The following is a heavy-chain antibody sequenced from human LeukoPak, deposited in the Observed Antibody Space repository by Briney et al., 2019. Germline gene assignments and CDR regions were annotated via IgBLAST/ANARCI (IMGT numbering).Heavy chain of an antibody. J-gene: IGHJ4*02. D-gene: IGHD6-13*01. V-gene: IGHV3-53*01. CDR2: IYSGGST. CDR1: GFTVSSNY. CDR3: ARMGSSWYKDY. Sequence: GGSLRLSCAASGFTVSSNYMSWVRQAPGKGLEWVSVIYSGGSTYYADSVKGRFTISRDNSKNTLYLQMNSLRAEDTAVYYCARMGSSWYKDYWGQGTLVTVSS.